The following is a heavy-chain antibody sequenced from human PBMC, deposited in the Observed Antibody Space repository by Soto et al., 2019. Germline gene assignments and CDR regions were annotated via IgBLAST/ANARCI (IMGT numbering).Heavy chain of an antibody. V-gene: IGHV3-23*01. D-gene: IGHD3-10*02. Sequence: GGSLRLSCAASGFTFSNYAMSWVRQAPGQGLEWVSAISGSGGSTYYAGSVKGRFTISRDNSKNTLYLQMNNLRAEDTAVYHCQKDREAPLFLIDYWGQGSLVTVSS. J-gene: IGHJ4*02. CDR3: QKDREAPLFLIDY. CDR1: GFTFSNYA. CDR2: ISGSGGST.